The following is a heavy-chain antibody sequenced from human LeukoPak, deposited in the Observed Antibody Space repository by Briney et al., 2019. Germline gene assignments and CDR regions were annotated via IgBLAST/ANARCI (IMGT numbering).Heavy chain of an antibody. CDR3: ARDGFGDSSGYGDY. CDR2: ISYDGSNK. CDR1: GFTFSSYV. V-gene: IGHV3-30*04. Sequence: PGGSLRLSCAVSGFTFSSYVIHWDRQAPGKGLEWVAVISYDGSNKYYADSVKGRFTISRDNSKNTLYLQMNSLRAEDTAVYYCARDGFGDSSGYGDYWGQGTLVTVSS. D-gene: IGHD3-22*01. J-gene: IGHJ4*02.